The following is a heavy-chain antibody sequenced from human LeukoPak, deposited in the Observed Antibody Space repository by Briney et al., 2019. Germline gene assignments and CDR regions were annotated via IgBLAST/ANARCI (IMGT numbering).Heavy chain of an antibody. V-gene: IGHV3-7*01. CDR3: ARPGVAGGAFDI. Sequence: PGGSLRLSCAASGFTFSETWMNWVRQVPGKGLEWVGNIEPDGSEKYYLASVEGRFTISRDNVKNSLFLQMNSLGVEDTAVYYCARPGVAGGAFDIWGQGTVVTVSS. CDR1: GFTFSETW. CDR2: IEPDGSEK. J-gene: IGHJ3*02. D-gene: IGHD1-26*01.